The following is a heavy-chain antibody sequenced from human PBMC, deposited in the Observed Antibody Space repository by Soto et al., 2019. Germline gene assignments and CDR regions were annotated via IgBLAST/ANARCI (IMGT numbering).Heavy chain of an antibody. D-gene: IGHD3-22*01. Sequence: SVKVSCKASGGTFSSYAISWVRQAPVQGLEWMGGIIPIFGTANYAQKFQGRVTITADESTSTAYMELSSLRSEDTAVYYCARASHYYDSSGYLFDWFDPWGQGTLVTVS. CDR1: GGTFSSYA. CDR2: IIPIFGTA. J-gene: IGHJ5*02. CDR3: ARASHYYDSSGYLFDWFDP. V-gene: IGHV1-69*13.